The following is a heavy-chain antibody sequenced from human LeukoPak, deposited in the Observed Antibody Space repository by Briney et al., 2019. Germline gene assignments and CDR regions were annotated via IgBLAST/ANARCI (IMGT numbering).Heavy chain of an antibody. J-gene: IGHJ4*02. CDR2: ISYGGSNK. Sequence: GSLRISFGSSGFNFRSYGIDWVRQGPSQGLEWVAVISYGGSNKYYADSVKGRFTISRDNSKNTLYLQMNSLRAEDTAVYYCAKGLPDILTGYFNYWGQGTLVTVSS. CDR1: GFNFRSYG. V-gene: IGHV3-30*18. CDR3: AKGLPDILTGYFNY. D-gene: IGHD3-9*01.